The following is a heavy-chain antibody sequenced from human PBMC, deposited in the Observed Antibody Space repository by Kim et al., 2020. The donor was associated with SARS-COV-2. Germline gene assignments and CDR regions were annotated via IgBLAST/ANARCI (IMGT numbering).Heavy chain of an antibody. CDR2: ISYDGSNK. J-gene: IGHJ3*02. D-gene: IGHD2-2*01. CDR1: GFTFSSYA. Sequence: GGSLRLSCAASGFTFSSYAMHWVRQAPGKGLEWVAVISYDGSNKYYADSVKGRFTISRDNSKNTLYLQMNSLRAEDTAVYYCAREGVVPAAIGEDAFDIWGQGTMVTVSS. CDR3: AREGVVPAAIGEDAFDI. V-gene: IGHV3-30*04.